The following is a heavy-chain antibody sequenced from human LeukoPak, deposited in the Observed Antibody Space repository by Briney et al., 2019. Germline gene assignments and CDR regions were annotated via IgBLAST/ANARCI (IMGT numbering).Heavy chain of an antibody. Sequence: SVKVSCKASGYTFTGYYMHWVRQAPGQGLEWMGGIIPIFGTANYAQKFQGRVTITADESTSTAYMELSSLRSEDTAVYYCARYSIAADGPLDYWGQGTLVTVSS. V-gene: IGHV1-69*13. CDR1: GYTFTGYY. J-gene: IGHJ4*02. CDR3: ARYSIAADGPLDY. D-gene: IGHD6-13*01. CDR2: IIPIFGTA.